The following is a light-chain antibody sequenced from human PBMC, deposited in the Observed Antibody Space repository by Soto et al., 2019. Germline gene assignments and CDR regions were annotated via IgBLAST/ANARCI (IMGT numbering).Light chain of an antibody. CDR1: SPNIGAGFD. Sequence: QSVLTQPPSVSGAPGQRVTIPCTGTSPNIGAGFDVHWYQHLPGTAPKLLIYGNNHRPSGVPDRFSGSKSGTSASLAITGLQAEDEADYSCQSFDTSLGRSVFGGGTKLTVL. CDR3: QSFDTSLGRSV. CDR2: GNN. V-gene: IGLV1-40*01. J-gene: IGLJ2*01.